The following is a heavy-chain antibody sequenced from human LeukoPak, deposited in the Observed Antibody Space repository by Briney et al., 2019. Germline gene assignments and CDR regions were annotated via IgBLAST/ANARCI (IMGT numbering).Heavy chain of an antibody. Sequence: ASVKVSCKASGYTFTTYGISWVRQAPGQGLEWRGGISTYSGATKYVQNLQGRVTMTTDTSTTTSYMEVRSVRGDDTGVYYCARVSSSSWYAAIDYWGQGTLFTVCS. V-gene: IGHV1-18*01. J-gene: IGHJ4*02. CDR2: ISTYSGAT. D-gene: IGHD6-13*01. CDR3: ARVSSSSWYAAIDY. CDR1: GYTFTTYG.